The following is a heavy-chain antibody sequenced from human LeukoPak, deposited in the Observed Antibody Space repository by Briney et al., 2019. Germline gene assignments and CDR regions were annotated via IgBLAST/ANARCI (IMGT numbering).Heavy chain of an antibody. CDR2: FSGSGGST. D-gene: IGHD6-13*01. V-gene: IGHV3-23*01. CDR3: AKQVVSGSSWYKLSYYYYMDV. CDR1: GFTFSSFA. J-gene: IGHJ6*03. Sequence: GGSLRLSCAASGFTFSSFAMSWVRQAPGKGLEWVSTFSGSGGSTYYADSVKGRFTISRDNSKNTLYLQMNSLRAEDTAVYYCAKQVVSGSSWYKLSYYYYMDVWGKGTTVTVSS.